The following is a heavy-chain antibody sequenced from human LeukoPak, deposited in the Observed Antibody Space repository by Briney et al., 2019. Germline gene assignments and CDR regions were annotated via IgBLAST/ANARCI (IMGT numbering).Heavy chain of an antibody. V-gene: IGHV3-23*01. D-gene: IGHD5-18*01. CDR3: AKNGRGYSSDYFDY. CDR1: GFTFSSYA. CDR2: ISGSGGST. Sequence: PGGSLRLSCAASGFTFSSYAMSWVRQAPGKGLEWVSAISGSGGSTYYADSVKGRFTISRDNSKNTLYLQMNTLRAEDTAVYSCAKNGRGYSSDYFDYWGQGTLVTVS. J-gene: IGHJ4*02.